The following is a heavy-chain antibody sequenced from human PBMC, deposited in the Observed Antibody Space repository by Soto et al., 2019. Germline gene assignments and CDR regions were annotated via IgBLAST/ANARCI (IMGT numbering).Heavy chain of an antibody. CDR1: GYTFTGYY. CDR3: ARVNVVVVAATREYYFDY. J-gene: IGHJ4*02. CDR2: INPNSGGT. Sequence: ASVKVSCKASGYTFTGYYMHWVRQAPGQGLEWMGWINPNSGGTNYAQKFQGRVTMTRDASISTAYMELSRLRSDDTAVYYCARVNVVVVAATREYYFDYWGQGTL. V-gene: IGHV1-2*02. D-gene: IGHD2-15*01.